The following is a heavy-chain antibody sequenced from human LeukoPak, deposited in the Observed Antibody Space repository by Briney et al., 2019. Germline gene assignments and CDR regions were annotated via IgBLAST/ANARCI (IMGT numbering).Heavy chain of an antibody. CDR2: ISDIGSI. CDR3: AGHHPRNTVDF. V-gene: IGHV4-59*08. Sequence: MSSETLSLTCTVSGGSISSYYWSWIRQPPGKGLEWIAYISDIGSINYNPSLKSRVTISLDTSKNQFSLKLNSVTAADTAVYYCAGHHPRNTVDFWGQGTLVTVSS. J-gene: IGHJ4*02. D-gene: IGHD2/OR15-2a*01. CDR1: GGSISSYY.